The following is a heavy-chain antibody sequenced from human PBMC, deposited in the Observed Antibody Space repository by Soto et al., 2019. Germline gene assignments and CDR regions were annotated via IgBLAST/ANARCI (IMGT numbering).Heavy chain of an antibody. Sequence: GGSLRLSCAASGFAFSGYAMSWVRQAPGKGLEWVSAISGSGDTTYYADIVEGRFTISRDNSKNTVNLQINGLRADDTAVYYCAKDPLRNGLYGFDPWGQGTPVTVS. CDR2: ISGSGDTT. CDR3: AKDPLRNGLYGFDP. V-gene: IGHV3-23*01. J-gene: IGHJ5*02. D-gene: IGHD5-12*01. CDR1: GFAFSGYA.